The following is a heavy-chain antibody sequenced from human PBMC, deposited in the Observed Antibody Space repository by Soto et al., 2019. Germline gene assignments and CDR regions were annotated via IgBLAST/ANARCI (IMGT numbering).Heavy chain of an antibody. D-gene: IGHD2-2*01. CDR1: GFTFSSYA. Sequence: GGSLRLSCAASGFTFSSYAMHWVRQAPGKGLEWVAVISYDGSNKYYTDSVKGRFSITRDNYKNTLYLQMNSLRAEDTAVYYCARDRYDIVVDYYYYGMDVWGQGTTVTVSS. V-gene: IGHV3-30*10. CDR3: ARDRYDIVVDYYYYGMDV. J-gene: IGHJ6*02. CDR2: ISYDGSNK.